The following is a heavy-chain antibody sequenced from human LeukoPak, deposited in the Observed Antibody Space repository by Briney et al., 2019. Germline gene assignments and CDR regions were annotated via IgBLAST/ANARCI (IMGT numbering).Heavy chain of an antibody. CDR1: GGSISSGGYY. Sequence: TSQTLSLTCTVSGGSISSGGYYWSWIRQHPGKGLEWIGYIYYSGSTYYNPSLKSRVTISVDTSKNQFSLKLSSVTAADTAGYYCARNLFYRDYYDSSGYYDWGQGTLVTVSS. V-gene: IGHV4-31*03. CDR2: IYYSGST. CDR3: ARNLFYRDYYDSSGYYD. J-gene: IGHJ4*02. D-gene: IGHD3-22*01.